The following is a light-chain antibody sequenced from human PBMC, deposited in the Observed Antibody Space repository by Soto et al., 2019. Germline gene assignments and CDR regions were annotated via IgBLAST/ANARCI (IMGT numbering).Light chain of an antibody. V-gene: IGKV1-27*01. CDR1: QDISVY. CDR3: QQYGSSPRFT. Sequence: DIQMTQSPSSLSASVGDRVTITCRASQDISVYLAWYQQKPGKVPKLLIYSASTLQSGVPSRFSGSGSGTDFTLTISSLQPEDVAVYYCQQYGSSPRFTFGPGTKVDIK. J-gene: IGKJ3*01. CDR2: SAS.